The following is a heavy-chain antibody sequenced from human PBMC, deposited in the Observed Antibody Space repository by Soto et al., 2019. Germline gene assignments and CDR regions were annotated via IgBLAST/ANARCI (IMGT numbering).Heavy chain of an antibody. D-gene: IGHD4-4*01. Sequence: PAGSLGLSCEASGVTVCTNYISWVRQTPGKGLEWVSVIYAAGHTYYPDSVKGRFTISRDKSLNTVSLQMSSLRVDDTAVYYCARAIVTPGTHSIDVWGKGTTVTVSS. CDR1: GVTVCTNY. V-gene: IGHV3-66*01. J-gene: IGHJ6*03. CDR2: IYAAGHT. CDR3: ARAIVTPGTHSIDV.